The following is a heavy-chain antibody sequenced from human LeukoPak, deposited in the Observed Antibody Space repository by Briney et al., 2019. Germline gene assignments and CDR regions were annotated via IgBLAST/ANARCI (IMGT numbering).Heavy chain of an antibody. CDR3: ARDRAAAGIFDY. Sequence: GGSLRLSCAASGFTFSSYSMNWVRQAPGKGLEWVSSISSSSSYIYYADSVKGRFTISRDNAKNSLYLQVSSLRAEDTAVYYCARDRAAAGIFDYWGQGTLVTVSS. CDR1: GFTFSSYS. D-gene: IGHD6-13*01. V-gene: IGHV3-21*01. CDR2: ISSSSSYI. J-gene: IGHJ4*02.